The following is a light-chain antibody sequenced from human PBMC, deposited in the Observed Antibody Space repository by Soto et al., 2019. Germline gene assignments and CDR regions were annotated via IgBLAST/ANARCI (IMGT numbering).Light chain of an antibody. CDR2: GAS. J-gene: IGKJ4*01. CDR1: QSVNSN. Sequence: EIAMTQSPATLSVSPGERATLSCRASQSVNSNLAWYQQKPGQAPRLLLYGASTRATGIPARFSGSGSGTEFTVTISSLQSEDFAVYYCQQYNNWPLTFGEGTKVEIK. V-gene: IGKV3-15*01. CDR3: QQYNNWPLT.